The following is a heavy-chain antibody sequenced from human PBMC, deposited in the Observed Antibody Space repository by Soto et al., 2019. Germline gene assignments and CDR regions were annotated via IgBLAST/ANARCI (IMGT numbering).Heavy chain of an antibody. V-gene: IGHV3-23*01. CDR3: AKALRYFDWLVRPWNAMDV. J-gene: IGHJ6*02. CDR1: GFTFSTYA. CDR2: IGGSGRNT. Sequence: GGSLRLSCAASGFTFSTYAMNWVRQAPGKGLEWVSNIGGSGRNTYYAESVKGRFTISRDNLKSTVHLQMNSLRAEDTAVYYCAKALRYFDWLVRPWNAMDVWGQGTTVTVSS. D-gene: IGHD3-9*01.